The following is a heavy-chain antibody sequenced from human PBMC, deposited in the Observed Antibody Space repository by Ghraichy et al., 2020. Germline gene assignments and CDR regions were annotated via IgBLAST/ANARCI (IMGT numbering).Heavy chain of an antibody. V-gene: IGHV4-59*01. J-gene: IGHJ4*02. CDR2: IYYSGST. Sequence: SQTLSLTCTVSGGSISSYYWSWIRQPPGKGLEWIGYIYYSGSTNYNPSLKSRVTISVDTSKNQFSLKLSSVTAADTAVYYCARGGSLEDPVYYFDYWGQGTLVTVSS. CDR3: ARGGSLEDPVYYFDY. CDR1: GGSISSYY. D-gene: IGHD1-1*01.